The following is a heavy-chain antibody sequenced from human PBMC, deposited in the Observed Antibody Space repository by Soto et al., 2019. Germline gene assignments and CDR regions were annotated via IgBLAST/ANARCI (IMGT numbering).Heavy chain of an antibody. D-gene: IGHD4-4*01. CDR3: ARDYSNYPHYYDGMDV. CDR1: GFTFSTYR. CDR2: ISSGSGTI. Sequence: EVQLVESGGGLVQPGGSLRLSCAASGFTFSTYRLNWVRQAPGKGLEWVSYISSGSGTIYYADSVKGRFTISRGNAKNSLDLQMNSLRDEDTAVYYCARDYSNYPHYYDGMDVWGQGATVTVSS. J-gene: IGHJ6*02. V-gene: IGHV3-48*02.